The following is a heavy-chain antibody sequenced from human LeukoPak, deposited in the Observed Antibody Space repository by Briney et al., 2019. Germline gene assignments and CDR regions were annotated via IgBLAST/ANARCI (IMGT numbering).Heavy chain of an antibody. CDR3: AKAITALVLTTWDS. V-gene: IGHV3-23*01. CDR1: GFTFYTYG. CDR2: ISGSGSNT. J-gene: IGHJ4*02. Sequence: AGGSLRLSCAASGFTFYTYGMNWILQAPGKGLEWVSTISGSGSNTYYADSVKGRFTIFRDNSRNILYLQMNSLRAEDTAVYYCAKAITALVLTTWDSWGQGTLVTVSP. D-gene: IGHD2-8*02.